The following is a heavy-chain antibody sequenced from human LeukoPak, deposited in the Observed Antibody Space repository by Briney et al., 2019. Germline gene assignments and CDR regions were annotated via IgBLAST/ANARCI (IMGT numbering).Heavy chain of an antibody. V-gene: IGHV4-59*01. Sequence: SETLSLTCTVSGGSISIYYWSWIRQPPGKGLEWIGYVYNSGSTDYNPSLKSRVTISADTAKNQFSLKVNSVTASDTAVYYCVRDRELYYWGQGILVTVSS. CDR3: VRDRELYY. CDR1: GGSISIYY. CDR2: VYNSGST. J-gene: IGHJ4*02. D-gene: IGHD1-26*01.